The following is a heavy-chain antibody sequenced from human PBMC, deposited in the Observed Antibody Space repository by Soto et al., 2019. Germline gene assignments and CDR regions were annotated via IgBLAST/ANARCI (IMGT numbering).Heavy chain of an antibody. CDR2: ISGSGGST. J-gene: IGHJ4*02. Sequence: PGGSLRLSCAASGFTFSSYAMSWVRQAPGKGLEWVSAISGSGGSTYYADSVKGRFTISRDNSKNTLYLQMNSLRAEDTAVYYCAKDMVRGVIPAILDYWGQGTLVTVSS. D-gene: IGHD3-10*01. CDR3: AKDMVRGVIPAILDY. V-gene: IGHV3-23*01. CDR1: GFTFSSYA.